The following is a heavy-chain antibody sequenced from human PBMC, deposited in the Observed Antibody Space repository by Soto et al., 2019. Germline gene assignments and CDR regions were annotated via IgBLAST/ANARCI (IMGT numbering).Heavy chain of an antibody. Sequence: EVQLVESGGGLVQPGGSLRLSCAASGFTFSSYWMSWVRQAPGKGLEWVANIKEDESEKHYVDSVKGRFTISRDKAKNSLYLQMNSLRAEDTAVYHCARGYSVANWGQGTLVTVSS. V-gene: IGHV3-7*01. CDR2: IKEDESEK. CDR1: GFTFSSYW. CDR3: ARGYSVAN. J-gene: IGHJ4*02. D-gene: IGHD2-15*01.